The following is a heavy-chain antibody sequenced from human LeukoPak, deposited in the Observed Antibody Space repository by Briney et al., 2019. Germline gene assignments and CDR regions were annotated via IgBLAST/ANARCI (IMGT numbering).Heavy chain of an antibody. V-gene: IGHV4-30-4*08. D-gene: IGHD3-22*01. CDR3: ARVTSVVVIDY. CDR2: IYYSGST. J-gene: IGHJ4*02. CDR1: GGSISSGDYY. Sequence: SETLSLTCTVSGGSISSGDYYWSWIRQPPGKGLEWIGYIYYSGSTYYNPSLKSRVTISVDTSKNQFSLKLSSVTAADTAVYYCARVTSVVVIDYWGQGTLVTVSS.